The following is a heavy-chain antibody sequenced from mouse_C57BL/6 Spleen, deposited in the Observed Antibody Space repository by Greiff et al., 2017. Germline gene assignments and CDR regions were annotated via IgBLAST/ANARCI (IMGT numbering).Heavy chain of an antibody. Sequence: VKLQESGAELVRPGASVTLSCKASGYTFTDYEMHWVKQTPVHGLEWIGAIDPETGGTAYNQKFKGKAILTADKSSSTAYMELRSLTSEDSAVXYCTRGGATEVAPFDYWGQGTTLTVSS. D-gene: IGHD1-1*01. CDR2: IDPETGGT. V-gene: IGHV1-15*01. J-gene: IGHJ2*01. CDR3: TRGGATEVAPFDY. CDR1: GYTFTDYE.